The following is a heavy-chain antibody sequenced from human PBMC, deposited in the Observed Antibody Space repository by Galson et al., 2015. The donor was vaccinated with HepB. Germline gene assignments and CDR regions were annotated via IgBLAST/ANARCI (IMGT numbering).Heavy chain of an antibody. J-gene: IGHJ4*02. CDR2: IAHDGKTE. Sequence: SLRLSCAASGFTFSSYAVHWVRQAPGKGLEWVAVIAHDGKTEYYADSVRSRFTFSRDNSNNTLYLQMNSLRADDTAVYYCAKGTRHRFLEGRIFDYWGQGTLVTVSS. CDR3: AKGTRHRFLEGRIFDY. D-gene: IGHD3-3*01. V-gene: IGHV3-30*07. CDR1: GFTFSSYA.